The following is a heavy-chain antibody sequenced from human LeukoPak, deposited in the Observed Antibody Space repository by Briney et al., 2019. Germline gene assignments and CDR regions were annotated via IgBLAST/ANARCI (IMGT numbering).Heavy chain of an antibody. CDR1: GGTFSSYA. CDR2: ISAYNGNT. J-gene: IGHJ5*01. D-gene: IGHD3-10*01. V-gene: IGHV1-18*01. CDR3: ARDVITMVRGVFDS. Sequence: ASVKVSCKASGGTFSSYAISWVRQAPGQGLEWMGWISAYNGNTNYAQKLQGRVTMTTDTSTSTAYMELRSLRSDDTAVYYCARDVITMVRGVFDSWGQGTLVTVSS.